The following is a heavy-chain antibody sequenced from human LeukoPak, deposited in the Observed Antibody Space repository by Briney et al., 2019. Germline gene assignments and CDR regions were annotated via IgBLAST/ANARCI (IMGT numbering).Heavy chain of an antibody. Sequence: GGSLRLSCVASGLRFRSYAMNWVRRAPGKGLECISTISDDSSFTYYADSVKGRSAISRDDSKNTLYLQMNNLKVEDTAVYYCAKGRCSGVGCDSFHSWGQGALVTVSS. CDR1: GLRFRSYA. J-gene: IGHJ4*02. D-gene: IGHD2-15*01. CDR2: ISDDSSFT. CDR3: AKGRCSGVGCDSFHS. V-gene: IGHV3-23*01.